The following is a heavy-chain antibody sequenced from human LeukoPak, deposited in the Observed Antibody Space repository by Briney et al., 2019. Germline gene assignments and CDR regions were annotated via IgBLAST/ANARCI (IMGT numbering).Heavy chain of an antibody. Sequence: GASVKVSCKASGGTFSTYAISWVRQAPGQGLEWMGRIIPILDIANYAQKFQGRVTITTDESTSTAYMELSSLRSEDTAVYYCAAGEYCGGDCYSSAFDIWGQGTMVTVSS. CDR3: AAGEYCGGDCYSSAFDI. V-gene: IGHV1-69*04. D-gene: IGHD2-21*01. CDR2: IIPILDIA. CDR1: GGTFSTYA. J-gene: IGHJ3*02.